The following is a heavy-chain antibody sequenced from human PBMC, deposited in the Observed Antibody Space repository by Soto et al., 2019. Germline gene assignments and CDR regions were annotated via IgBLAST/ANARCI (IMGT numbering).Heavy chain of an antibody. CDR2: ISADNGNT. Sequence: ASVKVSCKASGYTFTSYGISWVRQAPGQGLEWMGWISADNGNTNYAQKLQGRVTMTTYTSTSTAYMELRSLRSDDTAVYYRARGGPDSSLTGYTSSWPLDYWGQGTLVTVSS. CDR1: GYTFTSYG. J-gene: IGHJ4*02. D-gene: IGHD6-13*01. V-gene: IGHV1-18*01. CDR3: ARGGPDSSLTGYTSSWPLDY.